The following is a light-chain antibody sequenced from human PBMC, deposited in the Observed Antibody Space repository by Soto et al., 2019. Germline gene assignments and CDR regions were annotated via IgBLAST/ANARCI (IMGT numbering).Light chain of an antibody. J-gene: IGKJ1*01. CDR3: QQYNNWPPWS. CDR1: QSVSSN. V-gene: IGKV3-15*01. CDR2: GAS. Sequence: EIVITQSPATLSVSPGERATLSCRASQSVSSNLAWYQQKPGQAPRLLIYGASTRATGIPARFSRSGSGTEFTLTISSLQSEDFAVYYCQQYNNWPPWSFSQGTKVDIK.